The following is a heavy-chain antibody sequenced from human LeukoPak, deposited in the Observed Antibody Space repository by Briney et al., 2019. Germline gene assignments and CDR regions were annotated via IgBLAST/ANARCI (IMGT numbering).Heavy chain of an antibody. D-gene: IGHD6-19*01. CDR1: GFTFSSYS. CDR2: ISSSSSYI. Sequence: KAGGSLRLSCAASGFTFSSYSMNWVRQAPGKGLEWVSSISSSSSYIYYADSVKGRFTISRDNAKNSLYLQMNSLRAEDTAVYYCARDRDSSGAFDIWGQGTMVTVSS. V-gene: IGHV3-21*01. CDR3: ARDRDSSGAFDI. J-gene: IGHJ3*02.